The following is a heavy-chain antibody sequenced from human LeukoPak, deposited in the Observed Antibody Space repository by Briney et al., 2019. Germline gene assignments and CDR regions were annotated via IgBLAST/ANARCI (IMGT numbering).Heavy chain of an antibody. CDR2: TSSGGDYT. D-gene: IGHD3-22*01. V-gene: IGHV3-23*01. CDR1: GFTFSSYA. Sequence: GGSLRLSCAASGFTFSSYAMGWVRLAPGKGLEWVSSTSSGGDYTYYAGSVKGRFTISRDNSKNTLYLQMNSLRAEDTATYYCAKDRPNYYESNGHYYRRDGDSWGQGTLVTVSS. J-gene: IGHJ5*01. CDR3: AKDRPNYYESNGHYYRRDGDS.